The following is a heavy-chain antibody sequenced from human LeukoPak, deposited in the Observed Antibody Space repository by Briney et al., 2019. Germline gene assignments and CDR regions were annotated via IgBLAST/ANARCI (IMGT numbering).Heavy chain of an antibody. D-gene: IGHD2-15*01. CDR2: MSYDGTNK. CDR1: GFTLTTYS. J-gene: IGHJ4*02. Sequence: GGSLRLSCAASGFTLTTYSIHWVRQAPGKGLEGVAVMSYDGTNKYYADSVKGRFIISRDNSENTVYLQMNDLRAEDTAVYYCARVRVPSRILLPYFDYWGQGTLVTVSS. CDR3: ARVRVPSRILLPYFDY. V-gene: IGHV3-30*03.